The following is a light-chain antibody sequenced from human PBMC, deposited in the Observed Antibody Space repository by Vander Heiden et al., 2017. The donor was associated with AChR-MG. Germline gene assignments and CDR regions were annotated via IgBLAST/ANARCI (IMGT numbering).Light chain of an antibody. CDR1: GGLSTYA. V-gene: IGLV4-69*01. CDR2: VNSDGSH. CDR3: QAWGSAWV. Sequence: QLVVTQSPSASASLGASVRVTCTLSGGLSTYAIAWHQQQPEKGPRYLMKVNSDGSHTKGDGIPDRFSGSSSGADRYLTISSLQSEDEADYYCQAWGSAWVFGGGTRLTVL. J-gene: IGLJ3*02.